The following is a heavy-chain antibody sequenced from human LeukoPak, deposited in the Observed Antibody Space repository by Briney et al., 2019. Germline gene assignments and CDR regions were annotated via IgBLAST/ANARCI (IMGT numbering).Heavy chain of an antibody. CDR3: ARVGDGYTAVDYDY. Sequence: ASVKVSCKASGYTFTSYYMHWVRQAPGQWLEWVGWISAYNGNTNYAQKLQGRVTMTTDTSTGTAYMELRSLRSDDTAVYYCARVGDGYTAVDYDYWGQGTLVTVSS. V-gene: IGHV1-18*04. J-gene: IGHJ4*02. D-gene: IGHD5-24*01. CDR2: ISAYNGNT. CDR1: GYTFTSYY.